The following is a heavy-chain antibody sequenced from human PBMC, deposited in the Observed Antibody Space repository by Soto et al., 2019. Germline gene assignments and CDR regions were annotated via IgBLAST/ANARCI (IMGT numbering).Heavy chain of an antibody. CDR1: GYTFTSYY. D-gene: IGHD4-17*01. V-gene: IGHV1-46*01. Sequence: GASVKVSCKASGYTFTSYYMHWVRQAPGQGLEWMGIINPSGGSTSYAQKFQGRVTMTRDTSTSTVYMELSSLRSEDTAVYYCARVLADYGDYEVSAPFDYWGEGTLVTVSS. CDR2: INPSGGST. CDR3: ARVLADYGDYEVSAPFDY. J-gene: IGHJ4*02.